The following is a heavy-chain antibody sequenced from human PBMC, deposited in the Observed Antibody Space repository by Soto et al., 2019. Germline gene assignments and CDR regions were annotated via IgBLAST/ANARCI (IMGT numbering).Heavy chain of an antibody. CDR1: GGSISSYY. CDR3: ARRAVAVAGTFRYWYFDL. J-gene: IGHJ2*01. CDR2: IYYSGST. D-gene: IGHD6-19*01. V-gene: IGHV4-59*08. Sequence: SLTCTVSGGSISSYYWSWIRQPPGKGLEWIGYIYYSGSTNYNPSLRSRVTISVDTSKNQFSLKLSSVTAADTAVYYCARRAVAVAGTFRYWYFDLWGRGTLVTVSS.